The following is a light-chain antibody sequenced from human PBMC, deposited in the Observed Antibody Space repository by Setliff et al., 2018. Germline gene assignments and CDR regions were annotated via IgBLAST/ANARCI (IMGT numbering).Light chain of an antibody. CDR1: SNDVWGHNY. CDR2: DVT. Sequence: QSVLTQPPSASGSPGQSVTISCTGTSNDVWGHNYVSWYQQHPGKAPQLIIYDVTKRPSGVPDRFSGSKSGNTASLTVSGLQAEDEADYYCQPYDSSLHSVEFGGGTKVTV. J-gene: IGLJ2*01. V-gene: IGLV2-8*01. CDR3: QPYDSSLHSVE.